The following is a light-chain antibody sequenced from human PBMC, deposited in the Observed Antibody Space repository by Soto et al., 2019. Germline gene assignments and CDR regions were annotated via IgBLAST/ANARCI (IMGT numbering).Light chain of an antibody. CDR2: AAY. V-gene: IGKV1-39*01. CDR1: QSITDY. Sequence: DIQMTQSPSSLSASIGDRVTITCRASQSITDYLNWYQQKPGKAPKLLIYAAYSLQSGVPSRFSGSGSGTDFSLTISSLQPEDSDTYYCQQGYSSPVTFGQGTKVDI. CDR3: QQGYSSPVT. J-gene: IGKJ2*01.